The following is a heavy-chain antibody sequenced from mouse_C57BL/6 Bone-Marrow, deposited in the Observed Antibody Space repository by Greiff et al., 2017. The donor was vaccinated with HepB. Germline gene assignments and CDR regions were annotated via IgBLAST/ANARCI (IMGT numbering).Heavy chain of an antibody. CDR1: GYTFTSYW. J-gene: IGHJ2*01. CDR2: IDPSDSYT. V-gene: IGHV1-59*01. Sequence: VQLQQPGAELVRPGTSVKLSCKASGYTFTSYWMHWVKQRPGQGLEWIGVIDPSDSYTNYNQKFKGKATLTVDTSSSTAYMQLSSLTSEDSAVYYCARHGGNDYWGQGTTLTVSS. D-gene: IGHD2-1*01. CDR3: ARHGGNDY.